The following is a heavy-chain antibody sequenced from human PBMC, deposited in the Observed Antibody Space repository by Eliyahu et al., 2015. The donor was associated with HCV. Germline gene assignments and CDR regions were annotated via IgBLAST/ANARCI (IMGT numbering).Heavy chain of an antibody. CDR1: GFTFSSYA. Sequence: EVQLVESGGGLVQPGGSLRLSCAASGFTFSSYAMSWARQAPGKGLEWVSAISGSGGSTYYADSVKGRFTISRDNSKNTLYLQMNSLRAEDTAVYYCAKDRLGYCSSTSCNNWFDPWGQGTLVTVSS. J-gene: IGHJ5*02. D-gene: IGHD2-2*01. CDR2: ISGSGGST. V-gene: IGHV3-23*04. CDR3: AKDRLGYCSSTSCNNWFDP.